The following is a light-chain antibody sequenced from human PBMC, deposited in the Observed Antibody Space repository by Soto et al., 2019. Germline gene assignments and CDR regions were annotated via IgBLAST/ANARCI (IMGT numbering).Light chain of an antibody. V-gene: IGLV2-14*03. Sequence: QSVLTQPTSVSGSPGQSITISCTGTSRDVGAYDYVSWYLQYPDKAPQLLIYYVDHRPSGVSSRFSGSKSGNTASLTISGLQAEDEGDYYCCSYADGSIYFFATGIKVIV. J-gene: IGLJ1*01. CDR2: YVD. CDR1: SRDVGAYDY. CDR3: CSYADGSIYF.